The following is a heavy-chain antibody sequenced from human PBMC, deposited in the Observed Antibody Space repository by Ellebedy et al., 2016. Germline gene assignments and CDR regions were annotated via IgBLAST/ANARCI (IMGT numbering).Heavy chain of an antibody. CDR3: YYGHYSGF. Sequence: GESLKISXVASGFAFRNFFMTCVRQAPGGGLEWISTISGDGDTTFSADSVKGRFTISRDNSRYTLYLQMDSLTAADTAVYYCYYGHYSGFWGQGTLVTVSS. J-gene: IGHJ4*02. V-gene: IGHV3-23*01. D-gene: IGHD4-17*01. CDR1: GFAFRNFF. CDR2: ISGDGDTT.